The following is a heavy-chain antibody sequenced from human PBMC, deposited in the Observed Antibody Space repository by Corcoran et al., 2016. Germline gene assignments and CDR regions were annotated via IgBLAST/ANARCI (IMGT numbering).Heavy chain of an antibody. CDR1: GGSISSYY. V-gene: IGHV4-59*01. J-gene: IGHJ4*02. CDR3: AGDRGGRGLELFDY. Sequence: QVQLQESGPGLVKPSETLSLTCTVSGGSISSYYWSWIRQPPGKGLEWIGYIYYRGSTNYNPSLKSRVTISVDTSKNQFSLKLSSVTAADTAVYYCAGDRGGRGLELFDYWGQGTLVTVSS. CDR2: IYYRGST. D-gene: IGHD1-7*01.